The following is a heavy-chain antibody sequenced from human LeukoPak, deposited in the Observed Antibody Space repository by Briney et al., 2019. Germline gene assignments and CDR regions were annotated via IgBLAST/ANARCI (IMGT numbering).Heavy chain of an antibody. CDR3: TKLKGWYGEGFFDY. V-gene: IGHV3-53*01. CDR2: LYSDGAT. CDR1: GFTVSSNY. Sequence: GGSLRLSCAASGFTVSSNYMSWVRQPAGKGLEWVSVLYSDGATFYADSVKGRFTISRDTSKSTLYLQMNDLRADDTAVYYCTKLKGWYGEGFFDYWGQGTLVTVSS. J-gene: IGHJ4*02. D-gene: IGHD6-19*01.